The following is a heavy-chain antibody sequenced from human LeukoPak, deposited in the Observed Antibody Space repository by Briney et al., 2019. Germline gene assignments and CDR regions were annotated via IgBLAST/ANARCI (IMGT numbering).Heavy chain of an antibody. CDR2: FDPEDGET. V-gene: IGHV1-24*01. J-gene: IGHJ4*02. CDR1: GYTLTELS. D-gene: IGHD3-10*01. Sequence: GASVKVSCKVSGYTLTELSMHWVRQAPGKGLEWMGGFDPEDGETIYAQKFQGRVTMTEDTSTDTACMELSSLRSEDTAVYYCATGTYGSGSYYNFMSDYWGQGTLVTVSS. CDR3: ATGTYGSGSYYNFMSDY.